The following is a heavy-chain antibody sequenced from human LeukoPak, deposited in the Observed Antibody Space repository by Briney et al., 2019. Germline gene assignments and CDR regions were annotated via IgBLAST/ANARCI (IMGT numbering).Heavy chain of an antibody. CDR2: INAGNGNT. CDR1: GYTFTSYA. Sequence: ASVKVSCKASGYTFTSYAMHWVRRAPGQRLEWMGWINAGNGNTKYSQKFQGRVTITRDTSASTAYMELSSLRSEDTAVYYCARPLGYCSSTSCRSDYYYYGMDVWGQGTTVTVSS. V-gene: IGHV1-3*01. J-gene: IGHJ6*02. CDR3: ARPLGYCSSTSCRSDYYYYGMDV. D-gene: IGHD2-2*01.